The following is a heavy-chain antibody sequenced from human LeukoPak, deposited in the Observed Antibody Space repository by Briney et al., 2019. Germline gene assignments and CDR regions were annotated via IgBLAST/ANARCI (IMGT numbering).Heavy chain of an antibody. Sequence: SETLSLTCAVSGASISSDPWNWIRQLPGKGLEWIGNVDYNGATKYNPSLQSRITISLDTSNNQFSLTLTSVTAADTALYFCTRGYYEAFDYWGQGRLVTVSS. CDR2: VDYNGAT. CDR1: GASISSDP. CDR3: TRGYYEAFDY. D-gene: IGHD3-16*01. V-gene: IGHV4-59*01. J-gene: IGHJ4*02.